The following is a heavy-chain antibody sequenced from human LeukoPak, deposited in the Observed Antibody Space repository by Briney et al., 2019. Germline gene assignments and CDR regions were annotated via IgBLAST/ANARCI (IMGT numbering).Heavy chain of an antibody. CDR2: IKQDGSEK. Sequence: GGSLRLSCAASGFTFSSYWMSWVRQAPGKGLEWVANIKQDGSEKYYVDSVKGRFTISRDNAKNSLYLQTNSLRAEDTAVYYCARVGLNPSDYYYYYMDVWGKGTTVTVSS. CDR1: GFTFSSYW. J-gene: IGHJ6*03. V-gene: IGHV3-7*01. CDR3: ARVGLNPSDYYYYYMDV. D-gene: IGHD3-22*01.